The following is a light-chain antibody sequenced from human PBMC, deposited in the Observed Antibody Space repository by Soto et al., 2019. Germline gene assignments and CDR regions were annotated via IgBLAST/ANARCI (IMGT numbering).Light chain of an antibody. Sequence: QSALTQPASVSGSPGQSITISCTGTSSDVGGSNYVSWYQQHPGKAPKLMIYDVNNRPSGISNRFSGSKSGNTASLTISGRQAEDEADYYCSSYRSGSTLVFGGGTQLTVL. J-gene: IGLJ3*02. V-gene: IGLV2-14*03. CDR1: SSDVGGSNY. CDR2: DVN. CDR3: SSYRSGSTLV.